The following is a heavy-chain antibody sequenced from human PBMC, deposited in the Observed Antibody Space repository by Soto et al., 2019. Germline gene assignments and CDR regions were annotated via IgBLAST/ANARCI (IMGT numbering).Heavy chain of an antibody. CDR3: AKPVPNYYDSSGYSYAFDI. D-gene: IGHD3-22*01. CDR1: GFTFSSYA. V-gene: IGHV3-23*01. J-gene: IGHJ3*02. Sequence: GGSLRLSCAASGFTFSSYAMSWVRQAPGKGLEWVSAISGSGGSTYYADSVKGRFTISRDNSKNTLYLQMNSLRAEDTAVYYCAKPVPNYYDSSGYSYAFDIWGQGTMVTVSS. CDR2: ISGSGGST.